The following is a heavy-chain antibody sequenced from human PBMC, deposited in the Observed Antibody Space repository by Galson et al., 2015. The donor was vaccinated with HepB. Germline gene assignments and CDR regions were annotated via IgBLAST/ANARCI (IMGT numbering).Heavy chain of an antibody. D-gene: IGHD2-8*01. CDR2: INHSGST. CDR1: GGSFSGYY. V-gene: IGHV4-34*01. CDR3: ARGEMVAPNLGCCRNWFDP. Sequence: ETLSLTCAVYGGSFSGYYWSWIRQPPGKGLEWIGEINHSGSTNCNPSLKSRVTISVDTSKNQFSLELSSVTAADTAVYYCARGEMVAPNLGCCRNWFDPWGQGTLVTVSS. J-gene: IGHJ5*02.